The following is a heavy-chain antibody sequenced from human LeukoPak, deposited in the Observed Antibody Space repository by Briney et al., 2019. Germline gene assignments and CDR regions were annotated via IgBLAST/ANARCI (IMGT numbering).Heavy chain of an antibody. J-gene: IGHJ3*02. CDR1: GFTFSSYA. Sequence: GRSLRLSCAASGFTFSSYAMHWVRQAPGKGLEWVAVISYDGSNKYYADSVKGRFTISRDNAKNSLYLQMNSLRAEDMALYYCAKNGAFDIWGQGTMVTVSS. V-gene: IGHV3-30-3*02. D-gene: IGHD2-8*01. CDR2: ISYDGSNK. CDR3: AKNGAFDI.